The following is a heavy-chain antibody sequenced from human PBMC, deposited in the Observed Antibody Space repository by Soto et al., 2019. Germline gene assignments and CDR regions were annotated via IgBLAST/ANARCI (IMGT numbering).Heavy chain of an antibody. D-gene: IGHD6-19*01. CDR1: GYTFTSYD. V-gene: IGHV1-8*01. Sequence: QVQLVQSGAEVKKPGASVKVSCKASGYTFTSYDINWVRQATGQGLEWMGWMNPNSGNTGYAQKFQGRVTMTRNTXXSTAYMELSSLRSEDTAVYYCARAIAVAGWIHFDYWGQGTLVTVSS. CDR2: MNPNSGNT. CDR3: ARAIAVAGWIHFDY. J-gene: IGHJ4*02.